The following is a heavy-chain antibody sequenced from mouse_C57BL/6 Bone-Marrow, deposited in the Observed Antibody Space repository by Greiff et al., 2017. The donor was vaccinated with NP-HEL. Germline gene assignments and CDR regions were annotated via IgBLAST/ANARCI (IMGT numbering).Heavy chain of an antibody. CDR1: GYTFTSYW. CDR2: IDPSDSYT. CDR3: ARWGLDAMDY. Sequence: QVQLQQPGAELVRPGTSVKLSCKASGYTFTSYWMHWVKQRPGQGLEWIGVIDPSDSYTNYNQKFKGKATLTVDTSSSTAYMQRSSLTSEDSAVYYCARWGLDAMDYWGQGTSVTVSS. D-gene: IGHD3-3*01. V-gene: IGHV1-59*01. J-gene: IGHJ4*01.